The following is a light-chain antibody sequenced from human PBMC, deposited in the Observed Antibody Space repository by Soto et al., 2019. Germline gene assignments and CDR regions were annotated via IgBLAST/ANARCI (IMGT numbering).Light chain of an antibody. V-gene: IGLV2-14*01. CDR2: EVS. J-gene: IGLJ3*02. CDR1: SSDVGGYKY. Sequence: QSALTQPASVSGSPGQSITISCTGTSSDVGGYKYVSWYQQHPGKAPKLMIYEVSNRPSGVSNHFSGSKSGNTASLTISGLQAEDEADYYCSSFTSSNPVVFGGGTKLTVL. CDR3: SSFTSSNPVV.